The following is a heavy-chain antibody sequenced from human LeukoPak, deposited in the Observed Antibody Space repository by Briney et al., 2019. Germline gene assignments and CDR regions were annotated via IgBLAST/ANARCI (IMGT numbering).Heavy chain of an antibody. J-gene: IGHJ4*02. CDR3: AKSGCSSSSCPGFL. CDR1: GGSISSGYNY. D-gene: IGHD2-2*01. V-gene: IGHV4-61*02. CDR2: IYTSGTT. Sequence: PSETLSLTCTVSGGSISSGYNYWRWIRQPAGKGLEWIGRIYTSGTTNYNPSLKSRVTISQDTSNNQFSLKLRSVTAADTAVYYCAKSGCSSSSCPGFLWGQGTLVTVSS.